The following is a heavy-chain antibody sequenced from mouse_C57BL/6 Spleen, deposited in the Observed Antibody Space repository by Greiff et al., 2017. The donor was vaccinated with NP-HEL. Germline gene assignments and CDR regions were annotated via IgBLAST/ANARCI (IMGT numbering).Heavy chain of an antibody. D-gene: IGHD2-4*01. CDR3: ARFPLYDYDEGYYAMDY. CDR2: IYPRDGST. J-gene: IGHJ4*01. V-gene: IGHV1-78*01. CDR1: GYTFTDHT. Sequence: VKLMESDAELVKPGASVKISCKVSGYTFTDHTIHWMKQRPEQGLEWIGYIYPRDGSTKYNEKFKGKATLTADKSSSTAYMQLNSLTSEDSAVYFCARFPLYDYDEGYYAMDYWGQGTSVTVSS.